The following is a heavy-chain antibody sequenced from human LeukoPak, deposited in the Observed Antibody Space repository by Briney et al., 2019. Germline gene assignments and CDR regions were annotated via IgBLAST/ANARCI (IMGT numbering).Heavy chain of an antibody. J-gene: IGHJ4*02. CDR1: GFTFSSYS. V-gene: IGHV3-21*01. CDR3: ARDIGYCGGGSCYLYYFDY. Sequence: GGSLRLSCAASGFTFSSYSMNRVRQAPGKGLEWVSSISSSSSYIYYADSVKGRFTISRDNAKNSLYLQMNSLRAEDTAVYYCARDIGYCGGGSCYLYYFDYWGQGTLVTVSS. D-gene: IGHD2-15*01. CDR2: ISSSSSYI.